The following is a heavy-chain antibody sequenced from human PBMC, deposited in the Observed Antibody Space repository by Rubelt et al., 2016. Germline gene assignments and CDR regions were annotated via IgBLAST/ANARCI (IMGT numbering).Heavy chain of an antibody. Sequence: QQQLQESGPGLVKPSETLSLTCIVSGGSISGSSYYWGWIRQPPGKGLEWIASIFSSGSTSYSPSLKSRGTISVDTSKTQFSLKLKSVTAADTAVYYCARRRTVPQNWFDPWGQGTLVTVSS. D-gene: IGHD4-17*01. CDR2: IFSSGST. CDR3: ARRRTVPQNWFDP. CDR1: GGSISGSSYY. V-gene: IGHV4-39*01. J-gene: IGHJ5*02.